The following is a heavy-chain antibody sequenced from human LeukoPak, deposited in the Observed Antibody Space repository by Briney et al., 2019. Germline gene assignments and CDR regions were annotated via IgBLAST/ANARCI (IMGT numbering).Heavy chain of an antibody. Sequence: PSETLSLTCTVSGGSISSSSYYWGWIRQPPGKGLEWIGYIYYSGSTNYNPSLKSRVTISVDTSKNQFSLKLSSVTAADTAVYYCARVFDSGSQAYFYYMDVWGKGTTVTIFS. CDR3: ARVFDSGSQAYFYYMDV. J-gene: IGHJ6*03. D-gene: IGHD3-10*01. CDR1: GGSISSSSYY. CDR2: IYYSGST. V-gene: IGHV4-61*05.